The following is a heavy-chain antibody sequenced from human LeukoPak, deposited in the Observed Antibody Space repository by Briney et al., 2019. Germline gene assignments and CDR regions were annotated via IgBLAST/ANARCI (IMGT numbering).Heavy chain of an antibody. J-gene: IGHJ5*02. CDR1: GGTFSSYA. V-gene: IGHV1-69*01. Sequence: SVKVSCKASGGTFSSYAISWVRQAPGQGLEWMGGIIRIFGTANYAQKFQGRVTITADESTSTAYMELSSLRSEDTAVYYCARTSSIAAYWFDPWGQGTLVTVSS. CDR3: ARTSSIAAYWFDP. D-gene: IGHD6-6*01. CDR2: IIRIFGTA.